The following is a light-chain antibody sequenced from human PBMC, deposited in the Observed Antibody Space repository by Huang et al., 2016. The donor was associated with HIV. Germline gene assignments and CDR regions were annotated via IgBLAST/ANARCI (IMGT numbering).Light chain of an antibody. J-gene: IGKJ3*01. CDR2: GAS. CDR1: QSVSRSY. CDR3: QQYGSFPFT. V-gene: IGKV3-20*01. Sequence: EIVLTPSPGTLSLSPGGRATLSCRGCQSVSRSYLAWYPHKPGQAPSLLIFGASSRATGIPHRFSGSGSGTDFTLTISRLEPEDFAVYYCQQYGSFPFTFGPGTKVDVK.